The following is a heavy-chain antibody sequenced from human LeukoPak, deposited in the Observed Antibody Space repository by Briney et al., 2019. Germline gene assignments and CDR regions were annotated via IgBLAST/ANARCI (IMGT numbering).Heavy chain of an antibody. D-gene: IGHD3-16*01. CDR1: GDSISSYY. CDR2: IYDSGKT. CDR3: ARGGGTLDY. J-gene: IGHJ4*02. V-gene: IGHV4-59*01. Sequence: SETLSLTCTVSGDSISSYYWSWIRQPPGKGLEWIAYIYDSGKTNYNASLISRVSIAVDASKDQFSLTLTSVAPADTAVYYCARGGGTLDYWGQGTLVTVSS.